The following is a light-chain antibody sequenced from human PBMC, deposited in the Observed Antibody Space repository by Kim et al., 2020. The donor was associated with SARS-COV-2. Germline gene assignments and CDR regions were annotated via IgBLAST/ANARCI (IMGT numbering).Light chain of an antibody. CDR2: HVS. CDR1: QRVPSVY. Sequence: STGKSATLSCRSSQRVPSVYLAWYQQKPGQPPRLLIYHVSNRATGIPDRFSGSGSGTDFTLTISRLEPEDFAVYYCQQYADSPRTFGQGTKVDIK. V-gene: IGKV3-20*01. J-gene: IGKJ1*01. CDR3: QQYADSPRT.